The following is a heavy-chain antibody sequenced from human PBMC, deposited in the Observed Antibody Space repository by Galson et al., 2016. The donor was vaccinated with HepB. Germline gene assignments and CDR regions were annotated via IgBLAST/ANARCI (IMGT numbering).Heavy chain of an antibody. Sequence: SLRLSCAASEFTFSSYGMHWVRQAPGKGLEWVALIAYDESSSYYAASVKGRFTISRDNSKNTLHLQMNSLRVDDTAVYYCANSYYDSSGYYCDSWGQGTLVTVSS. V-gene: IGHV3-30*18. J-gene: IGHJ4*02. CDR3: ANSYYDSSGYYCDS. D-gene: IGHD3-22*01. CDR2: IAYDESSS. CDR1: EFTFSSYG.